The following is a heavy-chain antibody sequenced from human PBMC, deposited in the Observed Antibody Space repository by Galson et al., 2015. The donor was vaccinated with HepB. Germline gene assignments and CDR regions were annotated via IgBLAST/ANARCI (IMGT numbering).Heavy chain of an antibody. CDR3: ARLNRRSLHYYYGMDV. V-gene: IGHV4-39*01. D-gene: IGHD2-15*01. Sequence: ETLSLTCTVSGGSISSSSYYWGWIRQPPGKGLEWIGSIYYSGSTYYNPSLKSRVTISVDTSKNQFSLKLSSVTAADTAVYYCARLNRRSLHYYYGMDVWGQGTTVTVSS. CDR1: GGSISSSSYY. J-gene: IGHJ6*02. CDR2: IYYSGST.